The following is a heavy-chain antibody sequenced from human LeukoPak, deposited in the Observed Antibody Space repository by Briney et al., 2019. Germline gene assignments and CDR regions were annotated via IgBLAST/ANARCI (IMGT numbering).Heavy chain of an antibody. Sequence: GGSLRLSCAASGFTFNSFAMNWVRQAPGKGLEWVSSISGSDGTSHYADFVKGRFTVSRDNSKNTLYLQMNSLRAEDTAVYYCANVEGGRGDTLYYFDYWGQGTLVTVSS. V-gene: IGHV3-23*01. CDR1: GFTFNSFA. J-gene: IGHJ4*02. D-gene: IGHD3-10*01. CDR3: ANVEGGRGDTLYYFDY. CDR2: ISGSDGTS.